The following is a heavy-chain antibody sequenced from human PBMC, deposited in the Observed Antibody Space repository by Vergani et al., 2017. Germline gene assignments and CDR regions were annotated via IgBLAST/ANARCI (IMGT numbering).Heavy chain of an antibody. CDR3: ARDHPAMGVTTPHNWYFDL. J-gene: IGHJ2*01. Sequence: QVQLVQSGAEVKKPGASVKFSCKASGYTFTSYYMHWVRQAPGQGLEWMGIINPSGGSTSYAQKFQGRVTMTRDTSTSSVYMELSSLRSEDTAVYYGARDHPAMGVTTPHNWYFDLWGRGTLVTVSA. D-gene: IGHD4-17*01. CDR1: GYTFTSYY. CDR2: INPSGGST. V-gene: IGHV1-46*01.